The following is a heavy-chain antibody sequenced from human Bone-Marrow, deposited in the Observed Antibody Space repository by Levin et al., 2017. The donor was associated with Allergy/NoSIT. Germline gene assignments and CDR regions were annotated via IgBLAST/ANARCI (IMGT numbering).Heavy chain of an antibody. Sequence: GGSLRLSCAASGFTFSSSAMSWVRQAPGKGLEWVSGLSGGGETTYYTDSVKGRFTISRDNSKNTLYVQLNSLRAEDTAVYYCAKSRGYSTSGFDSWGQGTLVTVSS. V-gene: IGHV3-23*01. J-gene: IGHJ4*02. CDR1: GFTFSSSA. CDR3: AKSRGYSTSGFDS. D-gene: IGHD6-13*01. CDR2: LSGGGETT.